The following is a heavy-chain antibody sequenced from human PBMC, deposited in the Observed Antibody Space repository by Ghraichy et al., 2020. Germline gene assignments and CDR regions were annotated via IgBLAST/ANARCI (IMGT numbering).Heavy chain of an antibody. CDR3: ARHIPVDPMYYYDSSGYNTPCDY. CDR2: IYYSGST. D-gene: IGHD3-22*01. V-gene: IGHV4-39*01. CDR1: GGSISSSSYY. Sequence: SETLSLTCTVSGGSISSSSYYWGWIRQPPGKGLEWIGSIYYSGSTYYNPSLKSRVTISVDTSKNQFSLKLSSVTAADTAVYYCARHIPVDPMYYYDSSGYNTPCDYGGQGTLVTVSS. J-gene: IGHJ4*02.